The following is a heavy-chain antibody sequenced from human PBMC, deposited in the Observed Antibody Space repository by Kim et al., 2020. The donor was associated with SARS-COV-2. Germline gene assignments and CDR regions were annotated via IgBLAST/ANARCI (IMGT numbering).Heavy chain of an antibody. D-gene: IGHD3-3*01. CDR2: INPSDGGT. Sequence: ASVKVSCKASGYTFITYYMHWVRQAPGQGLEWMGLINPSDGGTSYAQTFQGRVTMTRDTSTSTVYMELTSLRSEDTAVYYCAGEFHGGYFDYWGQGTLVTVSS. CDR3: AGEFHGGYFDY. V-gene: IGHV1-46*01. CDR1: GYTFITYY. J-gene: IGHJ4*02.